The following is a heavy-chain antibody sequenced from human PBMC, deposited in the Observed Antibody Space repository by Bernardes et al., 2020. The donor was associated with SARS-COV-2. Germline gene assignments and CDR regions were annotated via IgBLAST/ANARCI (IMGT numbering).Heavy chain of an antibody. J-gene: IGHJ3*02. V-gene: IGHV3-23*01. CDR2: ISSGGYNT. CDR1: GFTFSSYA. CDR3: ARDYGDDDAFDI. D-gene: IGHD4-17*01. Sequence: GGSLRLSCAASGFTFSSYAMNWVRQAAGKGLEWVSGISSGGYNTYYAESVKGRFTISRDNSMNTLSLQMNSLRAEDTAVYYCARDYGDDDAFDIWGQGTMVTVSS.